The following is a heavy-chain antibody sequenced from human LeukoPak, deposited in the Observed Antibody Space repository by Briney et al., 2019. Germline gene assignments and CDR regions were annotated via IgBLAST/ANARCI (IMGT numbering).Heavy chain of an antibody. CDR3: ARGRWGLDY. CDR1: GGSISSFY. J-gene: IGHJ4*02. Sequence: SETLSFNCTVSGGSISSFYWSWIRQPPGKGLEWIGYIYYSGSTNYNPSLKSGLAKSVDTSKNQFSLKLSSVTAADTAVYYCARGRWGLDYWGQGTLVTVSS. CDR2: IYYSGST. D-gene: IGHD7-27*01. V-gene: IGHV4-59*01.